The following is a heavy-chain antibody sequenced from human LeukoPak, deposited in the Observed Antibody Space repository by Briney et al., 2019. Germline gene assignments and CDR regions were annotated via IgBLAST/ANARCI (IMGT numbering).Heavy chain of an antibody. D-gene: IGHD3-10*01. V-gene: IGHV1-69*13. CDR1: GGTFSSYA. J-gene: IGHJ6*02. CDR3: ARDGRVLLWFGPGMDV. CDR2: IIPIFGTA. Sequence: ASVKVSCKASGGTFSSYAISWVRQAPGQGLEWMGGIIPIFGTANYAQKFQGRVTITADESTSTAYMELSSLRSEDTAVYYCARDGRVLLWFGPGMDVWGQGTTVTVSS.